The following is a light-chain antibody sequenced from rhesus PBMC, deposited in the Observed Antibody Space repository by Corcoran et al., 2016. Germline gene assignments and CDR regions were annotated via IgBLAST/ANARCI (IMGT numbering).Light chain of an antibody. V-gene: IGKV1S12*01. CDR1: QNIYSN. Sequence: DIQMTQSPSALSASVGDRVTISCRASQNIYSNLAWYQQKPGNAPQPLIYAASSLQTGIPSRFSGLGSGTDFTLTISSLQPEDSAAYYCQHYYDNPFTFGPGTKLDIK. J-gene: IGKJ3*01. CDR3: QHYYDNPFT. CDR2: AAS.